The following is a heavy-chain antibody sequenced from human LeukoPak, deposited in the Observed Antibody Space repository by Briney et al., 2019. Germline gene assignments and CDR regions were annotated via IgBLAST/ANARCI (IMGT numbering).Heavy chain of an antibody. D-gene: IGHD3-22*01. CDR2: IHTSGST. V-gene: IGHV4-61*02. Sequence: PSETLSLTCTVSGGSISSGSYYWSWIRQPAGKGLEWIGRIHTSGSTNYNPSLKSRVTMSVDTSKNQFSLKLSSVTAADTAVYYCARDRYYYDSSGYYIFDYWGQGTLVTVSS. CDR1: GGSISSGSYY. J-gene: IGHJ4*02. CDR3: ARDRYYYDSSGYYIFDY.